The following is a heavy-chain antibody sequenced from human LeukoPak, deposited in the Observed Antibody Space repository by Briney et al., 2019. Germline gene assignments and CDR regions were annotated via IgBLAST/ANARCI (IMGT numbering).Heavy chain of an antibody. Sequence: PGGSLRLSCAASGFTFSSYAMSWVRQAPGKGLEWVSAMSGSGGSTYYADSVKGRFTISRDNSKKPLYLQMNSLRAEDTAVYYCAKVVRGVLLTGAFDIWGQGTMVTVSS. CDR1: GFTFSSYA. J-gene: IGHJ3*02. V-gene: IGHV3-23*01. CDR2: MSGSGGST. D-gene: IGHD3-10*01. CDR3: AKVVRGVLLTGAFDI.